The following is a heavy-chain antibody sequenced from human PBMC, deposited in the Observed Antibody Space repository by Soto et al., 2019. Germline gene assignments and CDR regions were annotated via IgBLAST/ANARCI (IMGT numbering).Heavy chain of an antibody. CDR1: GGTFSSYA. Sequence: SVKVSCKASGGTFSSYAISWVRQAPGQGLEWMGGIIPIFGTANYAQKFQGRVTITADESTSTAYMELSSLRSEDTAVYYCARVGLFYAAAGLDYWGQGTLVTVSS. CDR2: IIPIFGTA. V-gene: IGHV1-69*13. CDR3: ARVGLFYAAAGLDY. J-gene: IGHJ4*02. D-gene: IGHD6-13*01.